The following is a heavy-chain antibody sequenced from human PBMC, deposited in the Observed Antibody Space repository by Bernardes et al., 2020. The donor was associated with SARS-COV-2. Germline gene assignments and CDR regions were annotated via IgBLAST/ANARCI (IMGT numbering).Heavy chain of an antibody. D-gene: IGHD5-18*01. CDR1: GFTFNDYG. CDR2: ISADGSSI. CDR3: ARGGSGNTYGFGDY. Sequence: GGSLRLSCAASGFTFNDYGMHWVRQAPGKGLVWVSRISADGSSISYADPVKGRFTISRDNAKNTVYLQMNSLRVEDTAVYYCARGGSGNTYGFGDYCGQGTLLTVSS. J-gene: IGHJ4*02. V-gene: IGHV3-74*01.